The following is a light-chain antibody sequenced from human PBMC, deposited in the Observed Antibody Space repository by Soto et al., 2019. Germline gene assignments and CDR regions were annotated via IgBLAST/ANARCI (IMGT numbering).Light chain of an antibody. Sequence: ETVMTQSPGTLSVSLGERATLSCRASQSVSIHLAWYQQKPGQAPRLLIYDTSTRATGIPARFSGSGSGTDFTLTISSLEPEDFAVYYCQQYGSSPPYTFGQGTRLEN. CDR1: QSVSIH. V-gene: IGKV3-20*01. CDR3: QQYGSSPPYT. J-gene: IGKJ5*01. CDR2: DTS.